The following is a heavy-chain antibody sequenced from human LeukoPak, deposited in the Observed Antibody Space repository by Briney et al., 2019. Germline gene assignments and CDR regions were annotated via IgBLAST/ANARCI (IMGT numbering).Heavy chain of an antibody. CDR2: INTHNGNT. J-gene: IGHJ6*02. CDR1: GYTFTGFS. Sequence: ASVKVSCKASGYTFTGFSISWVRQAPGQGLEWMGWINTHNGNTKYTQEFQGRVTMTRDKFTSTAYMELTSLTSDDTAVYYCARDDAPAGSESYCRRISCYLGRLDVWGQGTTITVSS. D-gene: IGHD2-2*01. CDR3: ARDDAPAGSESYCRRISCYLGRLDV. V-gene: IGHV1-18*01.